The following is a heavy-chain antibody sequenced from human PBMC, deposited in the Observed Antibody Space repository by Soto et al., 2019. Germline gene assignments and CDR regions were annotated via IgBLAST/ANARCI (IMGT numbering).Heavy chain of an antibody. J-gene: IGHJ5*02. CDR2: IYRYGST. V-gene: IGHV4-4*02. D-gene: IGHD2-21*01. Sequence: QVQLQESGPRLVKPSGTLSLTCAVYGGSLSSCNWWSWVRQPPGKGLEWIGEIYRYGSTSYNPSLKSRVTIAVDKSKNQTSLKMTSLTAADAAGYFCSGGGRPGQIDWFDPWGQGILVTVSS. CDR1: GGSLSSCNW. CDR3: SGGGRPGQIDWFDP.